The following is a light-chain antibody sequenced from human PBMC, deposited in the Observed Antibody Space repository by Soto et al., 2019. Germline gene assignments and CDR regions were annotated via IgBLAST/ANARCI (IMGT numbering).Light chain of an antibody. CDR2: DVF. J-gene: IGLJ2*01. CDR3: SSYARDDKAI. CDR1: SNDIGDFDY. Sequence: QSALTQPPSASGSPGHSVTISCTGTSNDIGDFDYVSWYQQFPGRAPKLLIYDVFKRPPGVPDRFSGSKSGNTASLTVSGLRFDDEGLYYCSSYARDDKAIFGGGTKLTVL. V-gene: IGLV2-8*01.